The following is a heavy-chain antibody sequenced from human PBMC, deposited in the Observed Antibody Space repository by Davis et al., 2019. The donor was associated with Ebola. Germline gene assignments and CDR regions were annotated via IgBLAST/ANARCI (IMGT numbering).Heavy chain of an antibody. CDR1: GFTFSSYT. D-gene: IGHD2-8*01. J-gene: IGHJ4*02. CDR3: AREGTSGHYYDY. V-gene: IGHV3-30*04. CDR2: ISYDGVNK. Sequence: GESLKISCAASGFTFSSYTMHWVRQAPGKGLEWVAVISYDGVNKYYADSVKGRFTISRDNSKNTLFVQMNSLRAEDTAVYYCAREGTSGHYYDYWGQGTLVTVSS.